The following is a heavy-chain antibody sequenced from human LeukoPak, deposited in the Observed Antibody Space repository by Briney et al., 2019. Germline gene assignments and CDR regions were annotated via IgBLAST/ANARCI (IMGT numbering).Heavy chain of an antibody. V-gene: IGHV3-48*04. CDR3: ARADYYGSGNIDY. D-gene: IGHD3-10*01. CDR2: ISSSSSTI. Sequence: GGSLRLSCAASGFTFSSYSMNWVRQAPGKGLEWVSYISSSSSTIYYADSVKGRFTISRDNAKNSLYLQMNSLRAEDTAVYYCARADYYGSGNIDYWGQGTLVTVSS. CDR1: GFTFSSYS. J-gene: IGHJ4*02.